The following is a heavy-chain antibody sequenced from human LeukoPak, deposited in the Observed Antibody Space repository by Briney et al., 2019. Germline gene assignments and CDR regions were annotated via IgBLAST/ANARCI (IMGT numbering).Heavy chain of an antibody. Sequence: SETLSLTCTVSGGSISRSNYYWGWIRQPPGKGLEWIGSIYYSGSTYYNPSLKSRVTISVDTSKNQFSLKLSSVTAADTAVYYCARSGYYGSGSYYPRNWFDPWGQGTLVTVSS. V-gene: IGHV4-39*07. CDR2: IYYSGST. D-gene: IGHD3-10*01. CDR3: ARSGYYGSGSYYPRNWFDP. CDR1: GGSISRSNYY. J-gene: IGHJ5*02.